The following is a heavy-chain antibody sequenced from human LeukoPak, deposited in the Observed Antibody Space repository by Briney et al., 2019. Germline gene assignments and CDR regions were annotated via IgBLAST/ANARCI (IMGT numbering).Heavy chain of an antibody. CDR2: ISGTDGST. CDR1: GFTFSSYA. V-gene: IGHV3-23*01. Sequence: GGSLRLSCAASGFTFSSYAMTWVRQAPGKGLEWASAISGTDGSTYYADSVRGRLTISRDNSKNTLWLQLHSLRAEDTAVYYXXXLXXXXXXXXXXSXGYTXXYMDVWGKGTTVTVSS. CDR3: XXLXXXXXXXXXXSXGYTXXYMDV. J-gene: IGHJ6*03. D-gene: IGHD5-18*01.